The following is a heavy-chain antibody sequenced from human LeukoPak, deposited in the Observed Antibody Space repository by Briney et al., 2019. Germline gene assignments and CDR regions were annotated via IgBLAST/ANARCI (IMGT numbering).Heavy chain of an antibody. CDR2: IYPGDSDT. V-gene: IGHV5-51*01. D-gene: IGHD3-22*01. J-gene: IGHJ4*02. CDR1: GYSFTSYW. CDR3: ARPYYYDSSGYYF. Sequence: GESLKISCKGSGYSFTSYWSGWGRQMAGKGLEWMGIIYPGDSDTRYSPSFQGQVTISADKSISTAYLQWSSLKASDTAMYCCARPYYYDSSGYYFWGRGTLVTVSS.